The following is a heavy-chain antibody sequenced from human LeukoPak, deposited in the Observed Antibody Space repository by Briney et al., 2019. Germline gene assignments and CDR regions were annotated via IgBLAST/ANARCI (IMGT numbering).Heavy chain of an antibody. J-gene: IGHJ4*02. CDR1: GFTFSSYG. CDR2: IRYDGSNK. D-gene: IGHD3-10*01. CDR3: AKDILSYGSGNNKGGFDY. Sequence: PGGSLRLSCAASGFTFSSYGMHWVRQAPGKGLEWVAFIRYDGSNKYYADSVKGRFTISRDNSKNALYLQMNSLRAEDTAVYYCAKDILSYGSGNNKGGFDYWGQGTLVTVSS. V-gene: IGHV3-30*02.